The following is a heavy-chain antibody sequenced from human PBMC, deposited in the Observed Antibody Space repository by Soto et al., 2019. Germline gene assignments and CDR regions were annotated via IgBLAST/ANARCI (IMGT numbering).Heavy chain of an antibody. V-gene: IGHV1-2*04. CDR2: INPNSGGT. D-gene: IGHD2-21*01. CDR1: GYTFTGYY. Sequence: ASVKVSCKASGYTFTGYYMHWVRQAPGQGLEWKGWINPNSGGTNYAQKFQGWVTMTRDTSISTAYMELSRLRSDDTAVYYCARGGGNPPHIVTTMPGPQATTNWFDPWGQGTLVTVSS. J-gene: IGHJ5*02. CDR3: ARGGGNPPHIVTTMPGPQATTNWFDP.